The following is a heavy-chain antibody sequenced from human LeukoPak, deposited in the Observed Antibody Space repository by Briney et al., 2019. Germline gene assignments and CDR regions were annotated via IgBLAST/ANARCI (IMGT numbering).Heavy chain of an antibody. CDR3: ARAPVVSCRGAFCYPLDY. D-gene: IGHD2-15*01. CDR2: ICASDGYT. CDR1: GFSLSTFA. V-gene: IGHV3-23*01. J-gene: IGHJ4*01. Sequence: GGSLRLSCVASGFSLSTFAMSWVRQSQEKGMEWVSAICASDGYTYHADSVKGRFTMSRDISRNTVYLQMNSLRVDDTAVYFRARAPVVSCRGAFCYPLDYWGHGILITVSS.